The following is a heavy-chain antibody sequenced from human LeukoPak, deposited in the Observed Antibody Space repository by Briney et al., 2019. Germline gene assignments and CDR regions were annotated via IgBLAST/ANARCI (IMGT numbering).Heavy chain of an antibody. Sequence: GGSLRLSCAASGFTFSSYAMHWVRQAPGKGLEWVAVISYDGSNKYYADSVKGRFTISRDNSKNTLYLKMNSLRAEDTAVYYCARGDDSSFDYWGQGTPVTVSS. J-gene: IGHJ4*02. CDR1: GFTFSSYA. V-gene: IGHV3-30*04. D-gene: IGHD3-22*01. CDR3: ARGDDSSFDY. CDR2: ISYDGSNK.